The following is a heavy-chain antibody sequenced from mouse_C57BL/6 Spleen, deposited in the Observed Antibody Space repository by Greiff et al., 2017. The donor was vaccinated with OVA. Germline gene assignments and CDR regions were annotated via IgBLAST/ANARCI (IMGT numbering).Heavy chain of an antibody. J-gene: IGHJ4*01. CDR3: ATVVARGYAMDY. CDR1: GYTFTDYN. CDR2: INPNNGGT. V-gene: IGHV1-22*01. D-gene: IGHD1-1*01. Sequence: EVQLQQSGPELVKPGASVKMSCKASGYTFTDYNMHWVKQSHGKSLEWIGYINPNNGGTSYNQKFKGKATLTVNKSSSTAYMELRSLTSEDSAVYYCATVVARGYAMDYWGQGTSVTVSS.